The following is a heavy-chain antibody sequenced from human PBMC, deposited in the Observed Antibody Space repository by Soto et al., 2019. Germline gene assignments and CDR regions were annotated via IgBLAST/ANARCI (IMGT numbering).Heavy chain of an antibody. D-gene: IGHD1-7*01. CDR1: GFTFSSYA. V-gene: IGHV3-23*01. CDR2: ISANGQGI. J-gene: IGHJ4*02. Sequence: GGSLRLSCAASGFTFSSYALSWVRQAPGKGLEWVSAISANGQGIYYADSVRGRFTISRDNSKNTIFLHMDSLRAEDTAVYYCAKDRNYPRDYFHYWGQGTPVTVSS. CDR3: AKDRNYPRDYFHY.